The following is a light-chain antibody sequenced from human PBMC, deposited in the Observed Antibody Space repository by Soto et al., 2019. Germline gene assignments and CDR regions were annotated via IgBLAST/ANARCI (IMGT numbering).Light chain of an antibody. CDR3: SSYTSSSTRV. CDR1: SSDVGAYDY. Sequence: QSVLTQPASVSGSPGQSITISCTGTSSDVGAYDYVSWYQQHPDKAPKLMIYEVSNRPSGVSNRFSGSKSVNTATLTISGLRADDEADYCCSSYTSSSTRVLGTGTKVTVL. V-gene: IGLV2-14*03. J-gene: IGLJ1*01. CDR2: EVS.